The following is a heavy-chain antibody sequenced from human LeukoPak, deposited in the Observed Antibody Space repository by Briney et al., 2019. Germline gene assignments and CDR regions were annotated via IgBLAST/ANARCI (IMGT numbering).Heavy chain of an antibody. V-gene: IGHV4-59*01. CDR1: GGSISSYY. CDR3: ARDRFDGDYTFDY. J-gene: IGHJ4*02. D-gene: IGHD4-17*01. CDR2: IYYSGST. Sequence: SETLSLTCTVSGGSISSYYWSWIRQPPGKGLEWIGYIYYSGSTNYNPSLKSRVTISVDTSKNQFPLKLSSVTAADTAVYYCARDRFDGDYTFDYWGQGTLVTVSS.